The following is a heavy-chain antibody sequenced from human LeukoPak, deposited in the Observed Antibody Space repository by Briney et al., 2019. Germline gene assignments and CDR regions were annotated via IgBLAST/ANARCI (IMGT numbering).Heavy chain of an antibody. CDR2: IAYDGITK. CDR3: AKDLNEGGSR. J-gene: IGHJ4*02. Sequence: GGSLRLSCAASGFTFSNYGMHWVRQAPGTGLDWVVVIAYDGITKYYADSVKGRFTISRDNSKNTLYLQMNSLRAEDTAVYYCAKDLNEGGSRWGQGTLVTVSS. D-gene: IGHD3-10*01. V-gene: IGHV3-30*18. CDR1: GFTFSNYG.